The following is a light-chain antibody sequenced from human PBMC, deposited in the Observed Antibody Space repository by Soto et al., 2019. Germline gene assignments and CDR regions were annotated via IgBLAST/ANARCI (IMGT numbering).Light chain of an antibody. CDR1: SGSIASNY. CDR2: EDN. J-gene: IGLJ3*02. CDR3: QSYDSSTV. Sequence: NFMLTQPHSVSESPGKTVTISCTRSSGSIASNYVQWYQQRPGSAPTTVIYEDNQRPSGVPDRFSGSIDSSSNSASLTISGLKTEDEADYDCQSYDSSTVFGGGTKLTVL. V-gene: IGLV6-57*03.